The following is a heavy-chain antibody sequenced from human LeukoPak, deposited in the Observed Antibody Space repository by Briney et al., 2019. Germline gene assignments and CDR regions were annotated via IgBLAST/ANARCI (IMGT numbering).Heavy chain of an antibody. J-gene: IGHJ4*02. CDR3: ARGGLITGTDSYYYFDY. D-gene: IGHD1-20*01. V-gene: IGHV1-3*01. CDR2: INAGNGNT. CDR1: GYTFTGYY. Sequence: GASVKVSCKASGYTFTGYYMHWVRQAPGQRLEWMGWINAGNGNTKYSQKFQGRVTITRDTSASTAYMELSSLRSEDTAVYYCARGGLITGTDSYYYFDYWGQGTLVTVSS.